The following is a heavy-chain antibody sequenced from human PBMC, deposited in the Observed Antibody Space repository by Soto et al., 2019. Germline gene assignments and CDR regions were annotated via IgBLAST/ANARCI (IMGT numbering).Heavy chain of an antibody. D-gene: IGHD5-12*01. Sequence: GGSLRLSCAASGFTFSGSAMHWVRQASGKGLEWVGRIRSKANSYATAYAASVKGRFTISRDDSKNTAYLQMNSLKTEDTAVYYCTSPKYSGYGDFDYWGQGTLVTVSS. CDR3: TSPKYSGYGDFDY. CDR1: GFTFSGSA. CDR2: IRSKANSYAT. J-gene: IGHJ4*02. V-gene: IGHV3-73*01.